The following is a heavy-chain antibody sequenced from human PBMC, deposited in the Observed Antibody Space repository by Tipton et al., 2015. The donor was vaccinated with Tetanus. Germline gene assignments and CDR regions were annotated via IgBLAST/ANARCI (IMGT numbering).Heavy chain of an antibody. CDR2: MNPSSGNT. CDR3: ARSAPQSFDWFDP. Sequence: QLVQSGAEGKKPGASVKVSCKASGYTFTRYEINWVRQATGQGLEWMGWMNPSSGNTGYAQKFQGRVTMTRNTSISTAYMELSSLRSEDTAVYYCARSAPQSFDWFDPWGQGTLVTVSS. V-gene: IGHV1-8*01. CDR1: GYTFTRYE. D-gene: IGHD6-19*01. J-gene: IGHJ5*02.